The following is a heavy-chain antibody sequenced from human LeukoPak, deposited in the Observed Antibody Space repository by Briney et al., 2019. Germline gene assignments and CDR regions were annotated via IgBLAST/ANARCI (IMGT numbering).Heavy chain of an antibody. V-gene: IGHV1-18*01. J-gene: IGHJ6*02. CDR2: ISAYNGNT. CDR1: GYTFTSYG. Sequence: ASVKVSCKASGYTFTSYGISWVRQAPGQGLEWMGWISAYNGNTNYAQELQGRVTMTTDTSTSTAYMELRSLRSDDTAVYYCARDRSVWYNWNYGFLPEYGMDVWGQGTTVTVSS. D-gene: IGHD1-7*01. CDR3: ARDRSVWYNWNYGFLPEYGMDV.